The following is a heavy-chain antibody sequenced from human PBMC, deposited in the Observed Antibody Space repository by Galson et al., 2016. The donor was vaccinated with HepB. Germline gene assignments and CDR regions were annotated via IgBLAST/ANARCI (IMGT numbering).Heavy chain of an antibody. CDR3: ARDSMATITGLDGFDI. Sequence: SLRLSCAASGFIFSSYGMHWVRQAPGKGLEWVAVIWHDGTIKYYTDSVKGRFTISRDSSNNALYLQMNSLRAEDTAVYYCARDSMATITGLDGFDIWGRGTMATVSP. V-gene: IGHV3-33*01. CDR2: IWHDGTIK. CDR1: GFIFSSYG. D-gene: IGHD5-24*01. J-gene: IGHJ3*02.